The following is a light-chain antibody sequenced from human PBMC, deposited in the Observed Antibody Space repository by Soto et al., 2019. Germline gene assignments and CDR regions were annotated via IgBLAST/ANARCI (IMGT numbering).Light chain of an antibody. CDR2: KAS. J-gene: IGKJ2*01. CDR1: QSISSW. CDR3: QQYKSYPYT. Sequence: DIQMTQSPSTLSTSVGDRVTITCRATQSISSWLAWYQKRPGKAPNLLIYKASNLQSGVPSRFSGSGSGTEFTLTISSLQPDDFATYYYQQYKSYPYTFGQGTKLEIK. V-gene: IGKV1-5*03.